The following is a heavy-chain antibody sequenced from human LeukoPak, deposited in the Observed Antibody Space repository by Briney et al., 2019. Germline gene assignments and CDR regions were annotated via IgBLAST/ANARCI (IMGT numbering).Heavy chain of an antibody. V-gene: IGHV1-69*04. CDR1: GGTFSSYA. CDR2: IIPILGIA. CDR3: ARGYYDSSGYYAPSTGDAFDI. J-gene: IGHJ3*02. D-gene: IGHD3-22*01. Sequence: SVKVSCKASGGTFSSYAISWVRQAPGQGLEWMGRIIPILGIANYAQKFQGRVTITADKSTSSAYMELSSLRSEDTAVYYCARGYYDSSGYYAPSTGDAFDIWGQGTMVTASS.